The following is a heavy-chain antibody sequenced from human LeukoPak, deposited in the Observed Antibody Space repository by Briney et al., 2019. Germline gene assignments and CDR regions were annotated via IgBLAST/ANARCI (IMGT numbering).Heavy chain of an antibody. CDR3: ARESIAVAGTKDY. CDR2: ISYDGSNK. Sequence: RGSLRLSCAASGFTFSSYAMHWVRQAPGKGLEWVAVISYDGSNKYYADSVKGRFTISRDNSKNTLYLQMNSLRAEDTAVYYCARESIAVAGTKDYWGQGTLVTVSS. J-gene: IGHJ4*02. CDR1: GFTFSSYA. V-gene: IGHV3-30-3*01. D-gene: IGHD6-19*01.